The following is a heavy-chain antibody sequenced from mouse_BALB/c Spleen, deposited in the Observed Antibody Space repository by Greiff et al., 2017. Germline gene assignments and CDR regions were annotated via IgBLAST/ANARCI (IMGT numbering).Heavy chain of an antibody. CDR3: YYGSSFAY. V-gene: IGHV14-3*02. Sequence: EVMLVESGAELVKPGASVKLSCTASGFNIKDTYMHWVKQRPEQGLEWIGRIDPANGNTKYDPKFQGKATITADTSSNTAYLQLSSLTSEDTAVYYCYYGSSFAYWGQGTLVTVSA. CDR1: GFNIKDTY. J-gene: IGHJ3*01. D-gene: IGHD1-1*01. CDR2: IDPANGNT.